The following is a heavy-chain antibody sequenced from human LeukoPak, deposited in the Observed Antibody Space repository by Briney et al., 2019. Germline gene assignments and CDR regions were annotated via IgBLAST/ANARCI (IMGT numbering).Heavy chain of an antibody. D-gene: IGHD1-26*01. CDR1: GFTFSSYD. Sequence: GGSLRLSCAASGFTFSSYDMHWVRQAPGKGLEWVTVISYDGSNKYYGDSVKGRFTISRDNSKNTLYLKMNSLRAEDTAVYYCAKEGSNGDFDYWGQGALVTVSS. CDR2: ISYDGSNK. CDR3: AKEGSNGDFDY. V-gene: IGHV3-30*18. J-gene: IGHJ4*02.